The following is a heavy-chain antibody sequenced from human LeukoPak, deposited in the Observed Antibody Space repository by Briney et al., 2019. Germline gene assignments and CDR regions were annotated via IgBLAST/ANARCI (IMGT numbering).Heavy chain of an antibody. CDR3: ARGTYYYDIAAFDI. CDR2: IASDGSST. D-gene: IGHD3-22*01. J-gene: IGHJ3*02. Sequence: GGSLRLSCAASGFTFSSYWMNWVRQAPGKGLVWVSRIASDGSSTTYADSVKGRFTISRDNSKNTLYLQMNSLRAEDTAVYYCARGTYYYDIAAFDIWGQGTMVTVSS. V-gene: IGHV3-74*01. CDR1: GFTFSSYW.